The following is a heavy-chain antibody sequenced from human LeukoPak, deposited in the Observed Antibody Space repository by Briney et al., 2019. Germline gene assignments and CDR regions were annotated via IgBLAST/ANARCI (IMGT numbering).Heavy chain of an antibody. D-gene: IGHD3-16*01. V-gene: IGHV4-39*07. CDR2: IYYSGST. CDR3: ARAHMITSYYYYYYMDV. CDR1: GSSIRSSNYY. Sequence: SETLSLTCTVSGSSIRSSNYYWGWIRQPPGKGLQWIGSIYYSGSTYYNPSLKSRVTISVDTSKNQFSLKLSSVTAADTAVYYCARAHMITSYYYYYYMDVWGKGTTVTVSS. J-gene: IGHJ6*03.